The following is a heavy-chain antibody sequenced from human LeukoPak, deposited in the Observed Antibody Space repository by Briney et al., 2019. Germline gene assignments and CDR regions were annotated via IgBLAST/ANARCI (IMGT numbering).Heavy chain of an antibody. CDR1: GFTFSSYW. Sequence: GGSLRLSCAASGFTFSSYWMSWVRQAPGKGLEWVANIKQDGSEKYYVDSVKGRFTISRDNAKDSLYLQMNSLRAEDTAVYYCAREGTTIFGVVIIGLDYWGQGTLVTVSS. CDR2: IKQDGSEK. V-gene: IGHV3-7*01. J-gene: IGHJ4*02. CDR3: AREGTTIFGVVIIGLDY. D-gene: IGHD3-3*01.